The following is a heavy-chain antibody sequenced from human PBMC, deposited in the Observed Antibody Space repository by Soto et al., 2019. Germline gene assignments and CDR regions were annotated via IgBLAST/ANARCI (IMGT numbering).Heavy chain of an antibody. CDR3: ARDPGSRSYYRWFDP. V-gene: IGHV4-59*01. Sequence: SETLSLTCTVSCCSISRYYWNWIRQPPGKGLEWIGYIYYSWSTNYNPSLKSRVTISVDTSKNQVSLKLSSVTAADTAVYYCARDPGSRSYYRWFDPWGQGTLVTVSS. D-gene: IGHD3-10*01. CDR1: CCSISRYY. CDR2: IYYSWST. J-gene: IGHJ5*02.